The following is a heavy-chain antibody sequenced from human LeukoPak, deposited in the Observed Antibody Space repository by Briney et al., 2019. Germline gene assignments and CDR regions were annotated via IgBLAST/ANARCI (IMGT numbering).Heavy chain of an antibody. Sequence: GGSLRLSCAASGFTCSSYAMHWVRQAPGKELEWVAVISYDGSNKYYADSVKGRFTISRDNSKNTLYLQMNSLRAEYTAVYYCASNTDPYYYDSSGYYVGWGQGTLVTVSS. V-gene: IGHV3-30*14. CDR1: GFTCSSYA. J-gene: IGHJ4*02. CDR3: ASNTDPYYYDSSGYYVG. D-gene: IGHD3-22*01. CDR2: ISYDGSNK.